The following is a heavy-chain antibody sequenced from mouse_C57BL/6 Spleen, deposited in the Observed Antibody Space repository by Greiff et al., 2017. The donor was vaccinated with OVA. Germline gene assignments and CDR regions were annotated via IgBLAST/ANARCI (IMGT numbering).Heavy chain of an antibody. J-gene: IGHJ2*01. CDR2: ISSGGSYT. CDR3: ARQNYCSRNFDY. Sequence: EVKLVESGGDLVKPGGSLKLSCAASGFTFSSYGMSWVRQTPDKRLEWVATISSGGSYTYYPDSVKGRFTISRDNAKNTLYLQMSSLKSEDTSMYYCARQNYCSRNFDYWGQGTTLTVSS. CDR1: GFTFSSYG. D-gene: IGHD1-1*01. V-gene: IGHV5-6*02.